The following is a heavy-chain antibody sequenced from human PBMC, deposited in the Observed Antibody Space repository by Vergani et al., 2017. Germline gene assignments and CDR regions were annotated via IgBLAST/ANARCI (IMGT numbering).Heavy chain of an antibody. J-gene: IGHJ1*01. Sequence: EVHLEESGGGLVQPGGSLRLSCAASGFTFGDYYMAWIRLAPGKGLDWVASIKRDGTETFYVDSVKGRFTISRDNAKTTLYLQMNSLRDEARGVYYCARISGGSAPSLHYWGQGTLVTVAS. CDR3: ARISGGSAPSLHY. CDR2: IKRDGTET. D-gene: IGHD2-15*01. V-gene: IGHV3-7*01. CDR1: GFTFGDYY.